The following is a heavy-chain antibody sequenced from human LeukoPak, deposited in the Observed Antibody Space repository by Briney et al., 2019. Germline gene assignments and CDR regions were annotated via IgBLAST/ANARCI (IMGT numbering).Heavy chain of an antibody. J-gene: IGHJ3*02. D-gene: IGHD2-8*01. CDR2: ISAYNGNT. CDR1: GYTFTSYG. Sequence: ASVKVSCKASGYTFTSYGISWVRQAPGQGLEWMGWISAYNGNTNYAQKLQGRVTMTTDTSTSTAYMELRSLRSDDTAVYYCARERNIVLMSALDAFDIWGQGTMVTVSS. V-gene: IGHV1-18*01. CDR3: ARERNIVLMSALDAFDI.